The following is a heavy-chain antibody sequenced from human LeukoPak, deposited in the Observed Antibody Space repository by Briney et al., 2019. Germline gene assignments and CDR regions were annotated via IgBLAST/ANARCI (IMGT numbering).Heavy chain of an antibody. CDR1: GYTFTSYD. Sequence: ASVKVSCKASGYTFTSYDINCVRQATGQGLEWMGWMDPNSGNTGYAQKFQGRVTITRNTSISTAYMELSSLRSEDTAVYYCARRYXYDFWSGXDFWGQGTLVTVSS. V-gene: IGHV1-8*03. CDR2: MDPNSGNT. J-gene: IGHJ4*02. CDR3: ARRYXYDFWSGXDF. D-gene: IGHD3-3*01.